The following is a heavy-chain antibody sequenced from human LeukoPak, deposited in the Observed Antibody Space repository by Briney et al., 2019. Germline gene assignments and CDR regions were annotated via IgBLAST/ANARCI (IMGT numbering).Heavy chain of an antibody. D-gene: IGHD2-2*02. J-gene: IGHJ5*02. Sequence: SETLSLTSTVSGGSISSSSYYWGWIRQPPGKGLEWIGSIYYSGSTYYNPSLKSRVTISVDTSKNQFSLKLSSVAAADTAVYYCARITRGYCSSTSCYTDWFDPWGQGTLVTVSS. CDR2: IYYSGST. CDR3: ARITRGYCSSTSCYTDWFDP. CDR1: GGSISSSSYY. V-gene: IGHV4-39*01.